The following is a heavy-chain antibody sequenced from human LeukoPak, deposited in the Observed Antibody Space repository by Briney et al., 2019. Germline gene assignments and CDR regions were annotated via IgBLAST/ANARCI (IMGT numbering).Heavy chain of an antibody. CDR1: GFTFSSYA. V-gene: IGHV3-23*01. J-gene: IGHJ4*02. Sequence: GGSLRLSCAASGFTFSSYAMSWVRQAPGKGLEWVSSISGSGGRTYYADSVKGRFTISRDNSKNTLYLQMNSLRAEDTAVYYCAKSSGFSSSWYDYWGQGTLVTVSS. CDR3: AKSSGFSSSWYDY. CDR2: ISGSGGRT. D-gene: IGHD6-13*01.